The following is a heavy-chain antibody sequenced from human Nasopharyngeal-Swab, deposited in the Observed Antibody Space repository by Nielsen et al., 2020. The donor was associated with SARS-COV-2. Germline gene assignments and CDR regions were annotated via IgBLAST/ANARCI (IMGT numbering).Heavy chain of an antibody. D-gene: IGHD1-26*01. Sequence: GGSLRLSCVASGFSFTDPYMSWVRHAPGKGLEWISTVSVPGDTIHYADSVKGRFTISRDTARNSLYLRMNSLTVEDTAVYFCARMGATTAHFYHAMDVWGQGTTVAVSS. CDR1: GFSFTDPY. CDR2: VSVPGDTI. CDR3: ARMGATTAHFYHAMDV. J-gene: IGHJ6*02. V-gene: IGHV3-11*01.